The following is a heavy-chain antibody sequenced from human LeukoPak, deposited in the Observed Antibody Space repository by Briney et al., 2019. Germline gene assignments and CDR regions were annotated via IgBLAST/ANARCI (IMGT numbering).Heavy chain of an antibody. Sequence: PSETLSLTCTVSGGSISSSSYYWGWIRQSPGKGLERIGSIYYSGSTYYNPSLKSRVTISVDTSKNQFSLKLSSVTAADTAVYYCARQRGGYSGEDFDYWGQGTLVTVSS. CDR2: IYYSGST. CDR1: GGSISSSSYY. D-gene: IGHD1-26*01. J-gene: IGHJ4*02. V-gene: IGHV4-39*01. CDR3: ARQRGGYSGEDFDY.